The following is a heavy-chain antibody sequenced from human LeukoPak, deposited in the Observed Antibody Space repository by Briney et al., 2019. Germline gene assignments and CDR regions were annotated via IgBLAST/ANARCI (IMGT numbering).Heavy chain of an antibody. CDR2: ISSSSNYI. J-gene: IGHJ5*02. Sequence: GGSLRLSCAGSGFTFSSYSMNWVRQAPGKGLEWVSSISSSSNYIYYADSVKGRFTISRDNAKNSLSLQMNSLRAEDTAVYYCARGIAAAAWFDPWGQGTLVTVSS. CDR1: GFTFSSYS. CDR3: ARGIAAAAWFDP. V-gene: IGHV3-21*01. D-gene: IGHD6-13*01.